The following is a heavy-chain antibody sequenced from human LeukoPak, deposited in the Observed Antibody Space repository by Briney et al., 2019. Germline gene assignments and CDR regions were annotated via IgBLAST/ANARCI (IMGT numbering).Heavy chain of an antibody. J-gene: IGHJ4*02. CDR3: ATERQKYFDY. V-gene: IGHV3-43*01. CDR1: GFTFDDYT. CDR2: ITWDGGSS. Sequence: GGSLRLSCVASGFTFDDYTMHWVRQTPGKGLEWVSLITWDGGSSFYADSVRSRFTISRDNSRNSLYLQMNSLRTEDTAFYYCATERQKYFDYWGQGTLVTVSS.